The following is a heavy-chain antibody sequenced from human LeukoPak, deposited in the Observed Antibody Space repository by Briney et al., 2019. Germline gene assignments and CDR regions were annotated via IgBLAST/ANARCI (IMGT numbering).Heavy chain of an antibody. CDR1: GFSFSGYD. CDR2: IGVAGDT. CDR3: ARARGYYYMDV. J-gene: IGHJ6*03. Sequence: GGSLSLSCAASGFSFSGYDMHWVRQLTGKGLEWVSAIGVAGDTYYPGSVKGRFTISRENDKNSLYLQMNSLRAGDTAVYYCARARGYYYMDVWGKGTTVIVSS. V-gene: IGHV3-13*01. D-gene: IGHD3-10*01.